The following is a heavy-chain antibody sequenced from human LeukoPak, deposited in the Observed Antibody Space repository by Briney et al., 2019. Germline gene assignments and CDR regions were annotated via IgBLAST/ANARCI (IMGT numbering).Heavy chain of an antibody. CDR2: ISGSGGST. CDR1: GFTFSSYS. J-gene: IGHJ5*02. Sequence: PGGSLRLSCAASGFTFSSYSMNWVRQAPGKGLEWVSAISGSGGSTYYADSVKGRFTISRDNSKSTLYLQMSSLRAEDTALYYCAKDPSSSSPSFWFDPWGQGTLVTVSS. D-gene: IGHD6-13*01. V-gene: IGHV3-23*01. CDR3: AKDPSSSSPSFWFDP.